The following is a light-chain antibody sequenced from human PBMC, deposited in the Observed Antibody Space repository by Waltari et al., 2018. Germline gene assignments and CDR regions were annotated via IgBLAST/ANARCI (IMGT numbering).Light chain of an antibody. Sequence: NLMLIQPPSVSESPGKTVTISCTRSSGTFASSYVPWYQQRPGSAPTTVIYEDDQRPSGVPDRFSGSTDSSSNSASLTISGLKTEDEADYYCQSYDGSSPVVFGGGTKLTVL. V-gene: IGLV6-57*04. J-gene: IGLJ2*01. CDR3: QSYDGSSPVV. CDR1: SGTFASSY. CDR2: EDD.